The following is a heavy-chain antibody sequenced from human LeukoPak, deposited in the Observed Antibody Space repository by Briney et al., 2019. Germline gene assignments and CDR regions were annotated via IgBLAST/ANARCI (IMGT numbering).Heavy chain of an antibody. CDR2: IYYSGST. V-gene: IGHV4-59*01. J-gene: IGHJ5*02. Sequence: PSETLSLTCTVSGGSISTYYWSWIRQPPGKGLEWIGYIYYSGSTNYNPSLKSQFTISVDTSENQFSLKLTSVTAADTAVYYCARVGPPGLTGWFDPWRQGTLVTVSS. CDR1: GGSISTYY. CDR3: ARVGPPGLTGWFDP. D-gene: IGHD3-10*01.